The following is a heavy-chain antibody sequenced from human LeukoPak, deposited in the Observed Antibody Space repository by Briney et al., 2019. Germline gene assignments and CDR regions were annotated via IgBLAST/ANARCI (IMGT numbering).Heavy chain of an antibody. CDR2: ISGSGSHS. D-gene: IGHD1-26*01. J-gene: IGHJ4*02. V-gene: IGHV3-23*01. Sequence: GGSLRLSCAASGYTFSSYGMSWVRQAPGKGLEWVSGISGSGSHSYYADSVKGRFTISRDNSKNTLYLQMNSLRVEDTAVYYCAKTGSGSFDYWGQGTLVTVSS. CDR1: GYTFSSYG. CDR3: AKTGSGSFDY.